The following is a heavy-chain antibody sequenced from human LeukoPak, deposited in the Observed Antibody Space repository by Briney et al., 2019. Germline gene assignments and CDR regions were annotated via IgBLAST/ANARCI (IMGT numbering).Heavy chain of an antibody. J-gene: IGHJ4*02. D-gene: IGHD3-22*01. CDR1: GFTFSSYA. CDR2: ISGSGGST. Sequence: GGSLRLSCAASGFTFSSYAMSRVRQAPGKGLEWVSAISGSGGSTYYADSVKGRFTISRDNSKNTLYLQMNSLRAEDTAVYYCAKGEGYYYDSSGYYLDYWGQGTLVTVSS. CDR3: AKGEGYYYDSSGYYLDY. V-gene: IGHV3-23*01.